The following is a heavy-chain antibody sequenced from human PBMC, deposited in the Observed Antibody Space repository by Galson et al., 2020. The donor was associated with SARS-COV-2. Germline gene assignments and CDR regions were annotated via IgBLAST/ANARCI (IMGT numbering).Heavy chain of an antibody. D-gene: IGHD5-12*01. V-gene: IGHV1-18*01. CDR1: GYTFSIYV. J-gene: IGHJ6*02. CDR2: ISAYNHNT. Sequence: ASVKVSCQPSGYTFSIYVISWVRQAPGQGLEWMGWISAYNHNTNFEQQFQDRVTMTTNTSTSTAYLELRSLRSDDTAVYYWARDQPGVASGASYFNNALDVWGQGTTVTVS. CDR3: ARDQPGVASGASYFNNALDV.